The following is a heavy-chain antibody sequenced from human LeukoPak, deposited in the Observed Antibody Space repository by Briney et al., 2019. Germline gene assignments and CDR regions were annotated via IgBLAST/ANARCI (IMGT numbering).Heavy chain of an antibody. Sequence: SETLSLTCTVSGGSISSGGYYWSWIRQHPGKDLEWIGCIYYSRSTYDNPSLKSRVTISVDTSKNQFFLKLSAVTAADTAVYYCARLLGYCSGFSCYGNYFDYWGQGTLVTVSS. J-gene: IGHJ4*02. CDR1: GGSISSGGYY. V-gene: IGHV4-31*03. CDR3: ARLLGYCSGFSCYGNYFDY. CDR2: IYYSRST. D-gene: IGHD2-15*01.